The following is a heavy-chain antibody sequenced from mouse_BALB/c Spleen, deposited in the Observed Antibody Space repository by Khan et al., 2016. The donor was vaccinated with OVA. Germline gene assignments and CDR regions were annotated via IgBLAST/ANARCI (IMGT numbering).Heavy chain of an antibody. Sequence: VQLQQSGTVLARPGASVKMSCKASGYSFTSYWMYWVKQRPGQGLEWIGAIYPGISDTRYNQDFKGKAKLTAVTSASTAYMELSSLTNEDSAVYYCTRSYDSYYFDYWGPGTTLTVSS. D-gene: IGHD2-4*01. J-gene: IGHJ2*01. CDR1: GYSFTSYW. CDR2: IYPGISDT. V-gene: IGHV1-5*01. CDR3: TRSYDSYYFDY.